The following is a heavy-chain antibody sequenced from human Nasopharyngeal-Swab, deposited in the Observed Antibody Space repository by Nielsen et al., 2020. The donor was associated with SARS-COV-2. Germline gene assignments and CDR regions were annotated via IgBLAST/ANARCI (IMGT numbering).Heavy chain of an antibody. J-gene: IGHJ2*01. D-gene: IGHD6-13*01. Sequence: GGLLRFSCPAFGFTLSSFWMTWSRQPPGKGLEWVANIKQDGSEKYYVDSVKGRFTISRDNTKNSLYLQMNSLRAEDTAVYYCARLSGSSWDFDLWGRGTLVTVSS. V-gene: IGHV3-7*01. CDR2: IKQDGSEK. CDR1: GFTLSSFW. CDR3: ARLSGSSWDFDL.